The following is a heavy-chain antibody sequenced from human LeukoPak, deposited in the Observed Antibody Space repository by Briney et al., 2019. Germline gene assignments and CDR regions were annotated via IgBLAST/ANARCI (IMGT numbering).Heavy chain of an antibody. J-gene: IGHJ4*02. Sequence: PGGSLRLSCAASGFSFSTYSMSWVRQAPGKGLEWVSGISDDSGSTYYADSVRGRFTISRDNSKNTLYLQMNSLRVEDTAIYYCAKDQYSSGWYFDYWGQGTLVTVSS. D-gene: IGHD6-19*01. CDR1: GFSFSTYS. CDR2: ISDDSGST. CDR3: AKDQYSSGWYFDY. V-gene: IGHV3-23*01.